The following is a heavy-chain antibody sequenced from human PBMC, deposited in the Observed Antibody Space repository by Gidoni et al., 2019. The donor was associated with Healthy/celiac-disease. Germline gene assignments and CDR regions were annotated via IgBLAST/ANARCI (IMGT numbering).Heavy chain of an antibody. J-gene: IGHJ6*02. CDR3: AKGDGMDV. CDR1: GFTFSRYG. CDR2: ISYDGSNK. V-gene: IGHV3-30*18. Sequence: QVQLVESGGGVVQPGRSLRLSCAASGFTFSRYGMHWVRQAPGKGLEWVAVISYDGSNKYYADSVKGRFNISRDNSKNTLYLQMNSLRAEDTAVYYCAKGDGMDVWGQGTTVTVSS.